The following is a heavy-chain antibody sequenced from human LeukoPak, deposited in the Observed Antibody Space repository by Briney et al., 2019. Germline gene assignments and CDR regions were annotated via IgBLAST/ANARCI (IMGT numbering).Heavy chain of an antibody. V-gene: IGHV4-59*01. CDR1: GCTINSNY. J-gene: IGHJ4*02. CDR3: ARQRNYYDSSGYYKRALFDY. Sequence: SETLSLTSTVSGCTINSNYWSRIPQPPGKGRKGIVYLYYSGSNNYNRSLKSRVTISVDTSKNQFSLKLSSVTAADTAVYYCARQRNYYDSSGYYKRALFDYWGQGTLVTVSS. CDR2: LYYSGSN. D-gene: IGHD3-22*01.